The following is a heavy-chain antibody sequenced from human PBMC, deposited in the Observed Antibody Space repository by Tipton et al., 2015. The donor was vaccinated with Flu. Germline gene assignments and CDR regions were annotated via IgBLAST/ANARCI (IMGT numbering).Heavy chain of an antibody. J-gene: IGHJ4*02. V-gene: IGHV3-7*01. CDR1: GFTFNSYR. CDR3: ARDLGVISGLDY. Sequence: SLRLSCAVSGFTFNSYRMNWVRQAPGKGLEWVASINQDGSDKYYVDSVKGRFTISRDNAKSSLYLQMNSLRAEDTAIYYCARDLGVISGLDYWGQGTLVTVSS. D-gene: IGHD2-15*01. CDR2: INQDGSDK.